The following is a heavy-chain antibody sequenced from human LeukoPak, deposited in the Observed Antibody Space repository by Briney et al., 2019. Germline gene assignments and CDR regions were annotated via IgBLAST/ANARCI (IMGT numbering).Heavy chain of an antibody. Sequence: SVKVSCKASGGSYRSSTFAWVRQAPGRGLEWMGGIIPIFGTANYALQFQGRATITTDESTSTVYMELSSLRSEDTAIYYCARGPLHVALSSGYLKWLDPWGQGSLVIVSS. CDR1: GGSYRSST. CDR3: ARGPLHVALSSGYLKWLDP. D-gene: IGHD3-22*01. CDR2: IIPIFGTA. V-gene: IGHV1-69*05. J-gene: IGHJ5*02.